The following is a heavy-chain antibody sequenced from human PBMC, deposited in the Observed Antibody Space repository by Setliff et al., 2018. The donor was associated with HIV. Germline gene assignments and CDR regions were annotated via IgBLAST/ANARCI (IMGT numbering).Heavy chain of an antibody. V-gene: IGHV4-4*02. CDR3: ARVSRLHPFDP. Sequence: PSETLSLTCAVSGTSVSTYNWWSWVRQPPGQALEWIGEIYYTGIPTYNPSLEGRITMSVDRSKNQFSLRLTSVTAADTAMYYCARVSRLHPFDPWGQGTLVTVSS. CDR2: IYYTGIP. CDR1: GTSVSTYNW. J-gene: IGHJ5*02. D-gene: IGHD2-15*01.